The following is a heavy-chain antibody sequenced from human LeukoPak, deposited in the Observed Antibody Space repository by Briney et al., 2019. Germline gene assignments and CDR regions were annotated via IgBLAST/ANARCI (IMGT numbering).Heavy chain of an antibody. CDR3: ARITVPKILPVFDY. J-gene: IGHJ4*02. V-gene: IGHV4-34*01. Sequence: SETLSLTCAVYGGSFSGYYWSWIRQPPGKGLEWIGEINYSGSTNYNPSLKSRVTISVDTSKNQFSLKLSSVTAADTAVYYCARITVPKILPVFDYWGQGTLVTVSS. CDR1: GGSFSGYY. D-gene: IGHD4-17*01. CDR2: INYSGST.